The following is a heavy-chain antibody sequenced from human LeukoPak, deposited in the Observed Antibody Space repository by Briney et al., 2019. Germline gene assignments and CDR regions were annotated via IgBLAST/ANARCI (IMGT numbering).Heavy chain of an antibody. D-gene: IGHD6-13*01. CDR3: GTEQQLGY. CDR1: VHTFRNAW. CDR2: IKGTTDGGTT. V-gene: IGHV3-15*01. Sequence: GGSLSLFCGPSVHTFRNAWMIWVRQAREGGLEWVGRIKGTTDGGTTDYAAPVKGRFTISRDDSRNTLYLQVNSLKTEDTAVYYCGTEQQLGYWGQGTLVTVSS. J-gene: IGHJ4*02.